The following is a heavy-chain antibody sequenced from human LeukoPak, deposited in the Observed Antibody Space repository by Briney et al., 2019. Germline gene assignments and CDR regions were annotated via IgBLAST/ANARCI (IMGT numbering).Heavy chain of an antibody. CDR1: GFGLTTYA. CDR3: ARCMVLSQGWCNWFDP. D-gene: IGHD6-13*01. Sequence: PGVPLRLSCAASGFGLTTYAMTWVRQAPAKGLEWVSSIRIGGGVTYYADAVKGRFTISRDNSENTLHLQMNNLRVEDTARYFCARCMVLSQGWCNWFDPWGQGTLVTVSS. CDR2: IRIGGGVT. J-gene: IGHJ5*02. V-gene: IGHV3-23*01.